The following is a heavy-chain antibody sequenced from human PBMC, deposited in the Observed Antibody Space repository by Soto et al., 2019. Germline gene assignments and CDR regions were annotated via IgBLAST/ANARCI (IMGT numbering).Heavy chain of an antibody. CDR3: ATSVNSAMAFYY. J-gene: IGHJ4*02. D-gene: IGHD5-18*01. CDR1: GYTFTHYY. V-gene: IGHV1-46*01. CDR2: INPNGGVT. Sequence: QVQLVQSGAEVRKPGASVKVSCKASGYTFTHYYIHWVRQAPGQGLEWMGIINPNGGVTTYAQKFRAGFTMTRDTSTSTVYMELSSLRSEDSAVYYCATSVNSAMAFYYWGQGTLVTVSS.